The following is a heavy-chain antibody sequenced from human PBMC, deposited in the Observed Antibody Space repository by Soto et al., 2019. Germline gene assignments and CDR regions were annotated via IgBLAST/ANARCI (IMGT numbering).Heavy chain of an antibody. D-gene: IGHD3-10*01. CDR1: GFPFSSYA. J-gene: IGHJ4*02. Sequence: GSLRLSCAASGFPFSSYAMSWVRQAPGEGLEWVSTVTGSGGGTYYADSVKGRFTISRDNSKNTLYLQMHSLRAGDTAVYYCAKFSGSGSYYNLPDCWGQGTQVTVSS. CDR3: AKFSGSGSYYNLPDC. CDR2: VTGSGGGT. V-gene: IGHV3-23*01.